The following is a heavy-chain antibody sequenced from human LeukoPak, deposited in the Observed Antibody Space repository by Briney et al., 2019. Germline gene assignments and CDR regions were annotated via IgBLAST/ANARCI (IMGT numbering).Heavy chain of an antibody. CDR3: ARDHLGSLDY. CDR1: GFTFNTYW. Sequence: GGSLRLSCAASGFTFNTYWMAWVRQPPGKGLEWVANIKQDESEKYYVDSVKGRFTISRDNAKNSLYLQMNSLTAEDTAVYYCARDHLGSLDYWGQGILVTVSS. V-gene: IGHV3-7*01. J-gene: IGHJ4*02. CDR2: IKQDESEK. D-gene: IGHD1-26*01.